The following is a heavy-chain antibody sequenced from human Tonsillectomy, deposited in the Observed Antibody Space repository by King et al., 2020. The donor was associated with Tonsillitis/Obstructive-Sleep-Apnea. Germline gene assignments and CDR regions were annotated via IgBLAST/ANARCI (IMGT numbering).Heavy chain of an antibody. CDR2: ISTYNGNI. CDR1: GYTFTSFG. CDR3: AREPYLTAFDI. V-gene: IGHV1-18*01. J-gene: IGHJ3*02. Sequence: VQLVESGAEVKKPGASVTVSCKASGYTFTSFGINWVRQAPGQGLEWMGWISTYNGNINFAQKLQGRVTMTSDTSTSTAYMELWSLRSDDTAVYYCAREPYLTAFDIWGQGTMVTVSS. D-gene: IGHD2-21*01.